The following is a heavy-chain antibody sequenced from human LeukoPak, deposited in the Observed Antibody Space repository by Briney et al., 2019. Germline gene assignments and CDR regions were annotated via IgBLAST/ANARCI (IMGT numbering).Heavy chain of an antibody. Sequence: SETLSLTCTVSGDSVSSTSYSWGWIRQPPGKGLEFIGSIYDSGSTYDNPSLKSRVTISVDTSKNQFSLNLSSVTAADTAMYYCASFPYYYDSSGYYSNDAFDIWGQGTMVTVSS. V-gene: IGHV4-39*07. D-gene: IGHD3-22*01. CDR3: ASFPYYYDSSGYYSNDAFDI. J-gene: IGHJ3*02. CDR1: GDSVSSTSYS. CDR2: IYDSGST.